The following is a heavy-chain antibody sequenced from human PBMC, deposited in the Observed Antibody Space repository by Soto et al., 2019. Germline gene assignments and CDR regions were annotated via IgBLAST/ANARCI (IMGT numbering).Heavy chain of an antibody. CDR3: ARGALGRYWFDP. V-gene: IGHV3-74*01. J-gene: IGHJ5*02. CDR1: GFTFSSSW. Sequence: EGQLEESGGALVQPGGSLRLSCAASGFTFSSSWMHWVRQVPGGGLVWISRIKYDGSTTNYAASVQGRFTISRDNADNMVYLQMNSLRADDTAVYYCARGALGRYWFDPRGQGTLVTVYS. D-gene: IGHD3-10*01. CDR2: IKYDGSTT.